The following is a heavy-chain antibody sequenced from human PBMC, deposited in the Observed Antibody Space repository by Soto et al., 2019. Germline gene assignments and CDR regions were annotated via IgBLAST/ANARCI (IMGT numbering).Heavy chain of an antibody. CDR1: GGSFSGYY. CDR2: INHSGST. V-gene: IGHV4-34*01. CDR3: ARGYMVRGVILDY. D-gene: IGHD3-10*01. J-gene: IGHJ4*02. Sequence: QVQLQQWSAGLLKPSETLSLTCAVYGGSFSGYYWSWIRQPPGKELEWIGEINHSGSTNYNPSLKSRVTISVDTSKNQFSLKLSSVTAADTAVYYCARGYMVRGVILDYWGQGTLVTVSS.